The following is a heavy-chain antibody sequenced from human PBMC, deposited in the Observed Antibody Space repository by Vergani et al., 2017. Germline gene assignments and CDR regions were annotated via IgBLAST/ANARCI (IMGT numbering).Heavy chain of an antibody. CDR2: MDYSGST. CDR3: ASGKYYSDSTSHFRGRYFDV. Sequence: QVQLQESGPGLVKPSETLSLTCTVSGDSVISTDYHWGWIRQPPGKGLEWIGSMDYSGSTSYNPSLESRISISFETPKNQFSLRLTSVTAADTAVYYCASGKYYSDSTSHFRGRYFDVWGRGTLVTVRS. CDR1: GDSVISTDYH. D-gene: IGHD3-16*01. V-gene: IGHV4-39*01. J-gene: IGHJ2*01.